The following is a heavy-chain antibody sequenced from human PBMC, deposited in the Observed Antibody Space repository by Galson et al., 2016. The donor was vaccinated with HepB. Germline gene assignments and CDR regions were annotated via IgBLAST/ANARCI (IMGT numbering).Heavy chain of an antibody. CDR1: GFTFSKYA. CDR2: ISYDGSNQ. CDR3: AKSYYEPREMPDY. J-gene: IGHJ4*02. V-gene: IGHV3-30*18. D-gene: IGHD3-22*01. Sequence: SLRLSCAASGFTFSKYAMHWVRQTPGKGLEWVAIISYDGSNQYYADSVKGRFTISRDNSQNALYLQMNSLRAEDTALYYCAKSYYEPREMPDYWGQGTLATVSS.